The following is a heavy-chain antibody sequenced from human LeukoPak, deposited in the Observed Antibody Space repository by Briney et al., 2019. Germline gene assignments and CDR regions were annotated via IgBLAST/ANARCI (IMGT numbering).Heavy chain of an antibody. CDR2: ISGGGVTT. CDR3: ARNQQLGGHSYYYYGMDV. V-gene: IGHV3-23*01. Sequence: PGGSLRLSCVASGFPFSSYWMTWVRQAPGKGLEWVSGISGGGVTTYYADSVKGRFTISRDNSKNTLYLQMNSLRADDTAIYYCARNQQLGGHSYYYYGMDVWGQGTTVTVSS. J-gene: IGHJ6*02. D-gene: IGHD3-16*01. CDR1: GFPFSSYW.